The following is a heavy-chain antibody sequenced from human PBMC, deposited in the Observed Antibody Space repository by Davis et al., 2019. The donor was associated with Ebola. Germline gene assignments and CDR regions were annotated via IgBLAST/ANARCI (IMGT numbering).Heavy chain of an antibody. CDR2: ISYDGSNK. CDR3: ARTGYSSGWYPGWFDP. V-gene: IGHV3-30*03. Sequence: GESLKISCSASGFTFTTYGMHRVRQAPGKGLEWVAVISYDGSNKYYADSVKGRFTISRDNSKNTLYLQMNSLRDEDTAVYYCARTGYSSGWYPGWFDPWGQGTLVTVSS. J-gene: IGHJ5*02. D-gene: IGHD6-19*01. CDR1: GFTFTTYG.